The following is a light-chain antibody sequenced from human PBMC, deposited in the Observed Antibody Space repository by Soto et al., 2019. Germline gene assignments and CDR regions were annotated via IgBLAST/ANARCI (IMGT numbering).Light chain of an antibody. CDR2: DVT. V-gene: IGLV2-14*03. Sequence: QSALTQPASVSGSPGQSITISCTGASGDVGSYNYVSWYQQHPGKAPKLMIYDVTNRPSGVSNRFSGSKSGNTASLTISGLQAEDEADYYCSSYTGRDTYVLFGGGTQLTVL. CDR1: SGDVGSYNY. CDR3: SSYTGRDTYVL. J-gene: IGLJ2*01.